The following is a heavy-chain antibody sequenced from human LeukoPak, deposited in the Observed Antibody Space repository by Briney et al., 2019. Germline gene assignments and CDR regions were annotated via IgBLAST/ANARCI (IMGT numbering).Heavy chain of an antibody. CDR3: ARDSARMIVVVGDLDY. Sequence: GGSLRLSCAASGFNFSNYGMHWVRQAPGKGLEWVAVIWYDGSNKYYADSVKGRFTISRDNSKNTLYLQMNSLRAEDTAVYYCARDSARMIVVVGDLDYWGQGTLVTVSS. CDR2: IWYDGSNK. J-gene: IGHJ4*02. CDR1: GFNFSNYG. V-gene: IGHV3-33*01. D-gene: IGHD3-22*01.